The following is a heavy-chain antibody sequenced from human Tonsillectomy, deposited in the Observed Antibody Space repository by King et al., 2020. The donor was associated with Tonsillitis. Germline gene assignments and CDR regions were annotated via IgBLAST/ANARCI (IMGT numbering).Heavy chain of an antibody. V-gene: IGHV3-74*01. D-gene: IGHD3-16*01. CDR2: MIPDGRST. Sequence: VQLVESGGGFVQPGGSLRLSCTASGFTFSNYWMHGVRHAPGKGLVWVSRMIPDGRSTTYADSVKGRFTISRDNSKNTMYRQMNSLRAEDTAVYYCTRDQGFGWGQGTLVTVSS. CDR3: TRDQGFG. J-gene: IGHJ4*02. CDR1: GFTFSNYW.